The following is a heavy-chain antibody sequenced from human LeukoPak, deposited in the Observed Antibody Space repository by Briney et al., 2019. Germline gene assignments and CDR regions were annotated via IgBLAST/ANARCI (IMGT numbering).Heavy chain of an antibody. CDR3: ARLSGSGSYFDY. CDR2: ISYDGSNK. V-gene: IGHV3-30-3*01. Sequence: GGSLRLSCAASGFTFSGYTMHWVRQAPGKGLEWVAVISYDGSNKYYADSVKGRFTISRDNSKNTLYLQMNSLRPEDTAVYYCARLSGSGSYFDYWGQGTLVTVSS. CDR1: GFTFSGYT. J-gene: IGHJ4*02. D-gene: IGHD3-10*01.